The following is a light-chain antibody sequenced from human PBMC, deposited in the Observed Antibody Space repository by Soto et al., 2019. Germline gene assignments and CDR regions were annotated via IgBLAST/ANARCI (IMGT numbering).Light chain of an antibody. CDR2: LAS. CDR1: QSLLHNFGNTY. Sequence: EIVMTQSPLSLSVTPGEAASISCKSSQSLLHNFGNTYLNWYLQKPGRPPQLLIHLASTRASGVPDRFSGSGSGTNFTLRISRVEAEDVGVYYCMQALHSPPWTFGQGTKVELK. CDR3: MQALHSPPWT. J-gene: IGKJ1*01. V-gene: IGKV2-28*01.